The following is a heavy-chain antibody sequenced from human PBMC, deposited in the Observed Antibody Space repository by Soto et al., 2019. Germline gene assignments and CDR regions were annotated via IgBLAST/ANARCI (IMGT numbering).Heavy chain of an antibody. CDR3: ARVYGIAVAGTLDF. CDR1: GGSISSYY. V-gene: IGHV4-59*12. J-gene: IGHJ4*02. D-gene: IGHD6-19*01. Sequence: PSETLSLTCTVSGGSISSYYWSWIRQPPGKGLEWIGYIYYSGSTNYNPSLKSRVTISVDTSKNQFSLKLSSVTAEDTAVYYCARVYGIAVAGTLDFWGQGTLVTVSS. CDR2: IYYSGST.